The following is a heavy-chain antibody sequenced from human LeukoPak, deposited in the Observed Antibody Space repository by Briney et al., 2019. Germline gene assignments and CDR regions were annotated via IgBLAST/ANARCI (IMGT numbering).Heavy chain of an antibody. CDR1: ASTLPSIG. V-gene: IGHV1-18*01. J-gene: IGHJ3*02. D-gene: IGHD3-10*01. Sequence: SVTPSCNLSASTLPSIGTNCVRQLHGHGIEWMGWISTYNGNTHYAQKVQGRVTMTTDTSTSTAFMELRSLRSDDTAVYYCARDSGDEAFDIWGQGTMVTVSS. CDR3: ARDSGDEAFDI. CDR2: ISTYNGNT.